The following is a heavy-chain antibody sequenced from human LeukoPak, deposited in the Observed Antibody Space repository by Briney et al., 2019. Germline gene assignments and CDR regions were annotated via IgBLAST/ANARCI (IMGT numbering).Heavy chain of an antibody. CDR1: GGSISSSSYY. CDR2: IYYSGST. J-gene: IGHJ6*03. V-gene: IGHV4-39*07. D-gene: IGHD6-13*01. CDR3: ARDRYSSSFPYYYYYMDV. Sequence: SETLSLTCTVSGGSISSSSYYWGWLRQPPGTGLEWLGSIYYSGSTYYNPSLKSRVTISVDTSKNQFSLKLSSVTAADTAVYYCARDRYSSSFPYYYYYMDVWGKGTTVTVSS.